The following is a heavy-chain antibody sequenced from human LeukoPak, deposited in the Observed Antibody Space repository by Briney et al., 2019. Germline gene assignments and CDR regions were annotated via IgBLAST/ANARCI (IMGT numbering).Heavy chain of an antibody. CDR1: GFTFSSYA. CDR3: AKTVVKNYDFWSGHYTGSFDY. Sequence: GGSLRLSCAASGFTFSSYAMSWVRQAPGKGLEWVSAISGSGGSTYYADSVKGRFTISRDNSKNMLYLQMNSLRAEDTAVYYCAKTVVKNYDFWSGHYTGSFDYWGQGTLVTVSS. D-gene: IGHD3-3*01. J-gene: IGHJ4*02. V-gene: IGHV3-23*01. CDR2: ISGSGGST.